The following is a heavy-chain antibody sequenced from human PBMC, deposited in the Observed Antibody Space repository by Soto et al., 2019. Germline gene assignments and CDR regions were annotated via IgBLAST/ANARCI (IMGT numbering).Heavy chain of an antibody. CDR1: GFTSSNYA. D-gene: IGHD6-13*01. CDR3: AIIATSGGGDAFDI. J-gene: IGHJ3*02. Sequence: GGSLRLSCAASGFTSSNYAMHWVRQAPGKGLEWVADILSDEINKYSADSVKGRFTISRDNSKNTLYLQMNSLRPEDTAVYYCAIIATSGGGDAFDIWGQGTMVTVSS. V-gene: IGHV3-30-3*01. CDR2: ILSDEINK.